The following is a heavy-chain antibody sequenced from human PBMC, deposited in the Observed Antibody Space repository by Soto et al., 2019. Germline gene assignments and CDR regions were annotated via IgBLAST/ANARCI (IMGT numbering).Heavy chain of an antibody. V-gene: IGHV3-23*01. CDR2: ISAGGGNT. CDR3: AKAPTYDYYYYLDV. CDR1: GFSFNIYA. Sequence: EVHLLESGGGLVQPGGSLRLSCAASGFSFNIYAMKWVRQAPGKGLECVSAISAGGGNTYYADSVKGRFTISRDNSKNTLYLQMNSLRADDTAVYYCAKAPTYDYYYYLDVWGKGTTVTFSS. J-gene: IGHJ6*03.